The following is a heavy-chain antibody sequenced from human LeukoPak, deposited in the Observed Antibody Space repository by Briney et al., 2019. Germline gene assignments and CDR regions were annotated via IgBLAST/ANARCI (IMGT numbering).Heavy chain of an antibody. CDR1: GYSISSGYY. CDR3: ARLEYYDFWSGYYASNWFDP. CDR2: IYHSGST. J-gene: IGHJ5*02. D-gene: IGHD3-3*01. Sequence: TETLSLTCAVSGYSISSGYYWGWIRQPPGKGLEWIGSIYHSGSTYYNPSLKSRVTISVDTSKNQFSLKLSSVTAADTAVYYCARLEYYDFWSGYYASNWFDPWGQGTLVTVSS. V-gene: IGHV4-38-2*01.